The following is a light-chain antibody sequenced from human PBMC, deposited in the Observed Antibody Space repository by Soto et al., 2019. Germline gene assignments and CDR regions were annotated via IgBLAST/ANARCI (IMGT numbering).Light chain of an antibody. J-gene: IGLJ2*01. CDR1: SSNIGSNT. CDR3: AAWDDSLTGPV. V-gene: IGLV1-44*01. Sequence: QSVVAQPPSASGTPGQGVTISCSGSSSNIGSNTVNWYQQIPGTAPKLLIYSSDQRPSGVPDRFSGSKSGTSASLAISGLQSDDEADYYCAAWDDSLTGPVFGGGTKVTVL. CDR2: SSD.